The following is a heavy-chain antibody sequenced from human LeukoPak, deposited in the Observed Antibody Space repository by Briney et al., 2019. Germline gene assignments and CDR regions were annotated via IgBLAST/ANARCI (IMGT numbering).Heavy chain of an antibody. D-gene: IGHD6-13*01. Sequence: KPGESLKISCKGSGYSFTSYWIGWVRQMPGKGLEWMGIIYPGDSDTRYSPSFQGQVTISADKSISTAYLQWSSLKASDTAMYYCARLSYSSSWYYNYYYYMGVWGKGTTVTVSS. J-gene: IGHJ6*03. CDR3: ARLSYSSSWYYNYYYYMGV. CDR1: GYSFTSYW. V-gene: IGHV5-51*03. CDR2: IYPGDSDT.